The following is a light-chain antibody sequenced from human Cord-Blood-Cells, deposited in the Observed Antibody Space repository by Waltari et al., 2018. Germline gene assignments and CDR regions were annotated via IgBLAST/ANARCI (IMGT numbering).Light chain of an antibody. CDR3: QQRSNWPT. J-gene: IGKJ3*01. CDR2: DAS. V-gene: IGKV3-11*01. Sequence: EIVLTQSPATLSLSPGERATPSCRASQSVSNYLAWYQQKPGQAPRLLIYDASNRAPGLPARFSGSWSGTDFTLTISSLEPEDFAVYYCQQRSNWPTFGPGTKVDIK. CDR1: QSVSNY.